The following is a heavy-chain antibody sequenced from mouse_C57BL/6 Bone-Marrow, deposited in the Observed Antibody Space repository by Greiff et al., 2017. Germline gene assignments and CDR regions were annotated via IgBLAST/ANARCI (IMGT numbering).Heavy chain of an antibody. CDR3: TTWGSSTSGVPYWYFDV. CDR2: IDPENGDT. CDR1: GFNIKDDY. V-gene: IGHV14-4*01. D-gene: IGHD1-1*01. J-gene: IGHJ1*03. Sequence: VQLQQSGAELVRPGASVKLSCTASGFNIKDDYMHWVKQRPEQGLEWIGWIDPENGDTEYASKFQGKATITADTSSNTAYLQLSSLTSEDTAVYYCTTWGSSTSGVPYWYFDVWGTGTTVTVSS.